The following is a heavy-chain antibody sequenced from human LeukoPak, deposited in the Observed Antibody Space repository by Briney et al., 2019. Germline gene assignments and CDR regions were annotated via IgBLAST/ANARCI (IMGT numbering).Heavy chain of an antibody. D-gene: IGHD3-22*01. Sequence: SGGSLRLSCAASGFTFSNFEMTWVRQAPGKGLEWVAFIRYDGSNKYCADSVKGRFTISRDNSKNTLYLQMNSLRAEDTAVYYCAKDSGPTYITMIVGRLDYWGQGTLVTVSS. J-gene: IGHJ4*02. CDR1: GFTFSNFE. CDR2: IRYDGSNK. V-gene: IGHV3-30*02. CDR3: AKDSGPTYITMIVGRLDY.